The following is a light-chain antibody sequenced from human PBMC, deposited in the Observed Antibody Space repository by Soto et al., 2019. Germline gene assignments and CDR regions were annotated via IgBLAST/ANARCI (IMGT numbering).Light chain of an antibody. Sequence: DIVMTQSPDSLAVSLGERATINCKSSQSILYTSNNKNYLAWYQQKPGEPPKLLIYWASTRESGVPDRFSGSGSGTDFTLTISSLQAEDVAVYYYQHYYNTPLTFGGGTKVEIK. J-gene: IGKJ4*01. CDR3: QHYYNTPLT. CDR1: QSILYTSNNKNY. CDR2: WAS. V-gene: IGKV4-1*01.